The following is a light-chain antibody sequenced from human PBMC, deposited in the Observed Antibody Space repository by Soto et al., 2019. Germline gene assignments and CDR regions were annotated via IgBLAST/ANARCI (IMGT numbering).Light chain of an antibody. CDR1: QSISSW. CDR3: QQYNSYPLT. Sequence: DIQMNQSPSTLSASVGDRVTTSCRTSQSISSWLAGYQQKPGKAPKLLIYDASSLESGVPSRFSGSGSGTELTLTISSLQPDDFATYFCQQYNSYPLTFGGGIQVESK. CDR2: DAS. J-gene: IGKJ4*01. V-gene: IGKV1-5*01.